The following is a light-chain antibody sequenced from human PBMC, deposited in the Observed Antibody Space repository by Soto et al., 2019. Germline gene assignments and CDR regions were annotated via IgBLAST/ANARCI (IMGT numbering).Light chain of an antibody. Sequence: EMLMTQCPATLSVTSGERAPLSCRASQSVSGNLAWYQQKPGQAPRLLIYGASTRAAGIPDRFSGSGSGTDFTLTISRLEPEDFAVYYCQQYGSSGTVGQGTKVDIK. J-gene: IGKJ1*01. CDR2: GAS. CDR3: QQYGSSGT. CDR1: QSVSGN. V-gene: IGKV3-20*01.